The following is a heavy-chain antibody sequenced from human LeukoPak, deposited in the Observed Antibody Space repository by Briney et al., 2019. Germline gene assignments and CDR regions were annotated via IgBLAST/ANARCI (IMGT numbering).Heavy chain of an antibody. CDR2: ISSSSSYI. CDR1: GFTFSSYS. J-gene: IGHJ6*03. V-gene: IGHV3-21*01. CDR3: ARVGGYSGYDLAFEHYYYYMDV. D-gene: IGHD5-12*01. Sequence: GGSLRLSCAASGFTFSSYSMNWVRQAPGKGLERVSSISSSSSYIYYADSVKGRFTIPRDNAKNSLYLQMNSLRAEDTAVYYCARVGGYSGYDLAFEHYYYYMDVWGKGTTVTVSS.